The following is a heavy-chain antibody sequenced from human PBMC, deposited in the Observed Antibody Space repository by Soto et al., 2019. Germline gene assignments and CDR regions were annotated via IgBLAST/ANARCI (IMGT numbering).Heavy chain of an antibody. V-gene: IGHV5-51*01. CDR2: IYPGDSDT. CDR1: GYSFTSYW. CDR3: ARRVDSSGWALDY. J-gene: IGHJ4*02. D-gene: IGHD6-19*01. Sequence: GESLKISCKGSGYSFTSYWIGWVRQMPGKGLEWMGIIYPGDSDTRYSPSFQGQVTISADKSISTAYLQWSSLKASDTAVYYCARRVDSSGWALDYWGQGTLVTVSS.